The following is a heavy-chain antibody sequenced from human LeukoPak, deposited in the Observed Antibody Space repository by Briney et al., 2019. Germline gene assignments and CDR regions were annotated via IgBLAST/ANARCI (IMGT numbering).Heavy chain of an antibody. D-gene: IGHD3-10*01. CDR3: ARSRSSSGSYRRNWFDP. V-gene: IGHV4-61*05. CDR2: IYYSGST. J-gene: IGHJ5*02. CDR1: GGSIRSSSHY. Sequence: ETLSLTCTVSGGSIRSSSHYWGWVRQPPGKGLQWIGGIYYSGSTNYNPSLKSRVTISVDTSKNQFSLKLSSVTAADTAVYYCARSRSSSGSYRRNWFDPWGQGTLVTVSS.